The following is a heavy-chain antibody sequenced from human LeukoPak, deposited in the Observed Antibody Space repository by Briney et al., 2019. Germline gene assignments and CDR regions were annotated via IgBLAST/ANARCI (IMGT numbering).Heavy chain of an antibody. V-gene: IGHV4-4*07. D-gene: IGHD6-19*01. J-gene: IGHJ5*02. CDR1: GGSISSYY. Sequence: SETLSLTCTVSGGSISSYYWSWIRQPAGQGLEWIGRIYTSGSTNYNPSLKSRVTMSVDTSKNQFSLKLSSVTAADTAVYYCARDKYSSGWYFANNWFDPWGQGTLVTVSS. CDR3: ARDKYSSGWYFANNWFDP. CDR2: IYTSGST.